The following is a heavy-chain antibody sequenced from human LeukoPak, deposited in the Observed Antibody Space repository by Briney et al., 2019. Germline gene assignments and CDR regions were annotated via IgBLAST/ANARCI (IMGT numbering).Heavy chain of an antibody. CDR3: ARDRGRKYQLRFWYFDL. CDR2: IYYSGST. CDR1: GGSISSYY. D-gene: IGHD2-2*01. J-gene: IGHJ2*01. V-gene: IGHV4-59*12. Sequence: SETLSLTCTVSGGSISSYYWSWIRQPPGKGLEWIGHIYYSGSTNYNPSLKSRVTISLDTSKNQFSLRLSSVTAADTAVYYCARDRGRKYQLRFWYFDLWGRGTLVTVSS.